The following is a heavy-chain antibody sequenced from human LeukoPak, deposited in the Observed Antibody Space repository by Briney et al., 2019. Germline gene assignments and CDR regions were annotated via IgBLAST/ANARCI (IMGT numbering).Heavy chain of an antibody. CDR2: ISGSGGRT. V-gene: IGHV3-23*01. J-gene: IGHJ6*02. D-gene: IGHD2-21*02. Sequence: GGSLRLSCAASGFTFSKYAMSWVRQAPGKGLEWVSAISGSGGRTYYADSVKGRFTISRDNSKNTLSLQMNSLRDEDTATYYCAKEVYCGRDCYNPGYGVDVWGQGTTVTVSS. CDR3: AKEVYCGRDCYNPGYGVDV. CDR1: GFTFSKYA.